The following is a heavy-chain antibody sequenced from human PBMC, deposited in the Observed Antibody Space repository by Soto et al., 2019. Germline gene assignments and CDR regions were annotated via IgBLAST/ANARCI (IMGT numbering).Heavy chain of an antibody. D-gene: IGHD6-19*01. CDR2: VSHDGRNT. J-gene: IGHJ4*02. V-gene: IGHV3-30*03. CDR3: ATGGRQWLVKSDFNY. Sequence: VQLVESGGGVVQPGRSLRLSCAASGFTFSDYAMHWVRQAPGKGLEWVAVVSHDGRNTHYADSVKGRFTISRDSSKNTVSLERTSLRAEDTAVDYCATGGRQWLVKSDFNYWGQGALVTVSS. CDR1: GFTFSDYA.